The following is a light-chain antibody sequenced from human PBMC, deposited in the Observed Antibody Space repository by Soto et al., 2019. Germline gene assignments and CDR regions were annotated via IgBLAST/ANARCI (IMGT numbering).Light chain of an antibody. J-gene: IGLJ2*01. CDR2: DVS. V-gene: IGLV2-11*01. CDR3: CSYAGSFVV. Sequence: QSALTQPRSVSGSPGQSVTISCTGTSSDVGGYNYVSWYQQHPGKAPKLMIFDVSKRPSGVPDRFSGSKSGNTASLTISGLQAEDEADYYCCSYAGSFVVFGGGTKLPV. CDR1: SSDVGGYNY.